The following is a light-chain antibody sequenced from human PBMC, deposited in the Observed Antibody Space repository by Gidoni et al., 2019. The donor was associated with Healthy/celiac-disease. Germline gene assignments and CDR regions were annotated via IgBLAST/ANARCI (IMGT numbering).Light chain of an antibody. J-gene: IGKJ5*01. Sequence: DIQPTQSPSSLSASVGDRVTLTCQASQDISNYLNWYQQKPGKAPKLLIYDASNLETGVPARFSGSGSGTDFTFTISSLQPEDIATYYCQQYDNLPITFGQGTRLEIK. CDR1: QDISNY. CDR2: DAS. CDR3: QQYDNLPIT. V-gene: IGKV1-33*01.